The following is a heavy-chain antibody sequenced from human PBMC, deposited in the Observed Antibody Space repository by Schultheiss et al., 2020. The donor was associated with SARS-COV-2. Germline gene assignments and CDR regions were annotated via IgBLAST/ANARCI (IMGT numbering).Heavy chain of an antibody. J-gene: IGHJ5*02. CDR2: INHSGST. CDR1: GASVSNNY. CDR3: ARITRVTRARYNWFDP. D-gene: IGHD1-20*01. V-gene: IGHV4-59*02. Sequence: SQTLSLTCTVSGASVSNNYWSWIRQPPGKGPQWIGEINHSGSTNYNPSLKSRVTISVDTSKNQFSLKLSSVTAADTAVYYCARITRVTRARYNWFDPWGQGTLVTVSS.